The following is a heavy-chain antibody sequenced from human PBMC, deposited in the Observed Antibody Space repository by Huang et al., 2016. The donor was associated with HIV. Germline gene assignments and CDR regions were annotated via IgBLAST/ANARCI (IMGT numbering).Heavy chain of an antibody. V-gene: IGHV5-51*03. CDR1: GYSF. J-gene: IGHJ3*01. Sequence: EVQLVQSGAEVKKQGESLTISCTGSGYSFSIYPFESKRTYSPSFEGHVSISVDESIKTVYLHWSSLKASDTAMYYCAKGRRAFDVWGQGTWVTVSS. CDR2: IYPFESKR. CDR3: AKGRRAFDV.